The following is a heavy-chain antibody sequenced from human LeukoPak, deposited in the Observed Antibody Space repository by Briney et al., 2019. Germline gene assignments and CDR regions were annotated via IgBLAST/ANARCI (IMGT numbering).Heavy chain of an antibody. CDR1: GFTFSTSG. CDR3: AKEGATEQNYFDH. J-gene: IGHJ4*01. CDR2: IGNGGENK. D-gene: IGHD1-26*01. Sequence: TGGSLRLSCAASGFTFSTSGIHWVRQAPGKGLEWVAVIGNGGENKNYADSVKGRFTISSDNSKNTVYLQMNSLRGDDTAVYYCAKEGATEQNYFDHWGRGSLVTVSS. V-gene: IGHV3-30*02.